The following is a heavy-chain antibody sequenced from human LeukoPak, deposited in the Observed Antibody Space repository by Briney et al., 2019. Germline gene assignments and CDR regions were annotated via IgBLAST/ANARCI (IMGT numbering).Heavy chain of an antibody. CDR3: ARVSGPRWGSYRRPNWFDP. CDR1: GGSFSGYC. Sequence: SETLSLTCAVYGGSFSGYCGSWIRQPPGKGLEWIGEINHSGSTNYNPSLKSRVTISVDTSKNQFSLKLSSVTAADTAVYYCARVSGPRWGSYRRPNWFDPWGQGTLVTVSS. V-gene: IGHV4-34*01. D-gene: IGHD3-16*02. J-gene: IGHJ5*02. CDR2: INHSGST.